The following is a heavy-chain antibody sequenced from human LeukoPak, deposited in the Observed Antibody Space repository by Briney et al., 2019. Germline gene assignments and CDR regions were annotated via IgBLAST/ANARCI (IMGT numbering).Heavy chain of an antibody. D-gene: IGHD3-9*01. V-gene: IGHV3-23*01. CDR2: ISGSGGST. CDR1: GFTFSSYA. J-gene: IGHJ4*02. CDR3: ARDDFDWLFFDY. Sequence: GGSLRLSCAASGFTFSSYAMSWVRQAPGKGLEWVSAISGSGGSTYYADSVKGRFTISRDNAKNSLYLQMNSLRAEDTAVYYCARDDFDWLFFDYWGQGTLVTVSS.